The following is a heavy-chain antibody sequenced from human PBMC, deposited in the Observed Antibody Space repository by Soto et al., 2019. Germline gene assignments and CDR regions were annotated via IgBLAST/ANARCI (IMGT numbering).Heavy chain of an antibody. Sequence: PGGSLRLSCAASGFTFSSYWMSWVRQAPGKGLEWVANIKQDGSEKYYVDSVKGRFTISRDNAKNSLYQRMNSLRAEDTAVYYCARDPGGDQLLYYGMDVWGQGTTVTVSS. CDR1: GFTFSSYW. CDR3: ARDPGGDQLLYYGMDV. V-gene: IGHV3-7*01. J-gene: IGHJ6*02. D-gene: IGHD2-2*01. CDR2: IKQDGSEK.